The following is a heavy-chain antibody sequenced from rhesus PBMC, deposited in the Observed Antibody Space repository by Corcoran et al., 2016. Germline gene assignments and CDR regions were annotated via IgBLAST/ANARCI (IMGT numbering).Heavy chain of an antibody. Sequence: QEQLVQSGAEVKKPGASVKVSCKASGYIFTSYVISWLRQAPGQGFEWMGGNHPGYSSTSYAQKFQGRVTITAETSTSTAYMELSSLRSEDTAVYYCARGLATYWYFDLWGPGTPITISS. V-gene: IGHV1-70*01. CDR2: NHPGYSST. CDR1: GYIFTSYV. CDR3: ARGLATYWYFDL. D-gene: IGHD1-38*01. J-gene: IGHJ2*01.